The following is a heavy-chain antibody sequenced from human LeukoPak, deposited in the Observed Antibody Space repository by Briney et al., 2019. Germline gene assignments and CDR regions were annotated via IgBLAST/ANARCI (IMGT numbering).Heavy chain of an antibody. V-gene: IGHV4-31*03. CDR3: ARDHSSSLYYYYGMDV. D-gene: IGHD6-6*01. CDR2: IYYSGST. CDR1: GGSISSGGYY. Sequence: KSSETLSLTCTVSGGSISSGGYYWSWIRQHPGKGLEWIGYIYYSGSTYYNPSLKSRVTISVDTSKNQFSLKLSSVTAADTAVYYCARDHSSSLYYYYGMDVWGQGTTVTVSS. J-gene: IGHJ6*02.